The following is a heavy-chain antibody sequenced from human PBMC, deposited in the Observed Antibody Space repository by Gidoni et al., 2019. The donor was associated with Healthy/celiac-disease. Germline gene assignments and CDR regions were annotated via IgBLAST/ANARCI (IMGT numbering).Heavy chain of an antibody. CDR2: IYSGGST. Sequence: EVQLVESGGGLVQPGGSLRLSCAASGFTVSSNYMRWVRQAQGKGLEWVSVIYSGGSTYYADSVKGRFTISRDNSKNTLYLQMNSLRAEDTAVYYCARGGGYSGYDYEWGFDYWGQGTLVTVSS. V-gene: IGHV3-66*01. J-gene: IGHJ4*02. CDR3: ARGGGYSGYDYEWGFDY. CDR1: GFTVSSNY. D-gene: IGHD5-12*01.